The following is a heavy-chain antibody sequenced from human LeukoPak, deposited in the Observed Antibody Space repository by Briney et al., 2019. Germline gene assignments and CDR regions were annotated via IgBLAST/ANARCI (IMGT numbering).Heavy chain of an antibody. J-gene: IGHJ6*03. D-gene: IGHD3/OR15-3a*01. CDR3: ARLGHSYYYMDV. CDR2: MYYSGTT. CDR1: GGSISSSSYY. V-gene: IGHV4-39*02. Sequence: SETLSLTCTVYGGSISSSSYYWGWIRQTPGKGLEWIGTMYYSGTTYYNPSLKSRITISADTSKNHFSLKLSSVTAADTAVYYCARLGHSYYYMDVWGKGTTVTVSS.